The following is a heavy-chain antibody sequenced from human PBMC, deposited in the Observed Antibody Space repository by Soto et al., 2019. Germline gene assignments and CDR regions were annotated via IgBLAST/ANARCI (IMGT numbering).Heavy chain of an antibody. CDR3: ARVPTDSSGYYKYYFDY. CDR2: INPCNGNT. J-gene: IGHJ4*02. V-gene: IGHV1-18*04. Sequence: ASVKVSCKASCYSFINYGISWVRQAPGQGLEWMGWINPCNGNTNYAQKVQGRVTMTTDTSTSTAYMELKSLRSDDTAVYNCARVPTDSSGYYKYYFDYWGQGTLVTVSS. CDR1: CYSFINYG. D-gene: IGHD3-22*01.